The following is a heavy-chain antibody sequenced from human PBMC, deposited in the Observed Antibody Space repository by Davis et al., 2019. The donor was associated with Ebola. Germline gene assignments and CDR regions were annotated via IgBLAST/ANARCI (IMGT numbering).Heavy chain of an antibody. J-gene: IGHJ4*02. D-gene: IGHD3-9*01. CDR1: GGTFSSYA. V-gene: IGHV1-69*13. Sequence: AASVKVSCKASGGTFSSYAISWVRQAPGQGLEWMGGIIPIFGTANYAQKFQGRVTITADESTSTAYMELRSLRSDDTAVYYCARDRENYDILTGYYILFDYWGQGTLVTVSS. CDR3: ARDRENYDILTGYYILFDY. CDR2: IIPIFGTA.